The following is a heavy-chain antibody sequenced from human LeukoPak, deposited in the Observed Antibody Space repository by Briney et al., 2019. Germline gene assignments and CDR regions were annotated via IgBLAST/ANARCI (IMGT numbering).Heavy chain of an antibody. CDR3: ARDRDPTGTNWFDP. CDR1: GFTFSSYA. CDR2: ISYDGSNK. V-gene: IGHV3-30*04. D-gene: IGHD3-9*01. J-gene: IGHJ5*02. Sequence: GRSLRLSCAASGFTFSSYAMHWVRQAPGKGLEWVAVISYDGSNKYYADSVKGRFTISRDNSKNTLYLQMNSLRAEDTAVYYCARDRDPTGTNWFDPWGQGTLVTVSS.